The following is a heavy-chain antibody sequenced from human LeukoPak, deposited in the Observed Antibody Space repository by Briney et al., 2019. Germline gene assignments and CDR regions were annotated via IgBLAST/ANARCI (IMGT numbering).Heavy chain of an antibody. CDR2: ISGSSGNT. CDR3: AKAPVTTCSGAYCYPFDY. J-gene: IGHJ4*02. Sequence: GGSLRPSCAASGFTFSNYAMSWVRQAPGKGLEWVSSISGSSGNTYYADSVKGRFTISRDNSKNTLYLQMNNLRAEDTAVYYCAKAPVTTCSGAYCYPFDYWGQGTLVTVSS. D-gene: IGHD2-21*01. CDR1: GFTFSNYA. V-gene: IGHV3-23*01.